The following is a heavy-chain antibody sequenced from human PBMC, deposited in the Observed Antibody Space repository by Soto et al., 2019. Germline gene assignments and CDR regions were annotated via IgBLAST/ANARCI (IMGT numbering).Heavy chain of an antibody. V-gene: IGHV4-30-4*01. CDR3: APEAVPMRLFDH. CDR2: IYYSGST. D-gene: IGHD4-17*01. CDR1: GGSISSGDYY. J-gene: IGHJ4*01. Sequence: TSETLSLTCTVSGGSISSGDYYWSWIRQPPGKGLGWIGYIYYSGSTYYNPSLKSRVTISVDTSKNQFSLKLSSVTAADTAVYNCAPEAVPMRLFDHWARGSLVPVS.